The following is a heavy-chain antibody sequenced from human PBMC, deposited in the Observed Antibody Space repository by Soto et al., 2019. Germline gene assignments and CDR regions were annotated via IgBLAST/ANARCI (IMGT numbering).Heavy chain of an antibody. V-gene: IGHV3-72*01. J-gene: IGHJ4*02. CDR1: GFTFSAHY. D-gene: IGHD1-26*01. CDR2: IKNKANSYTT. CDR3: ARVSLVGPSGGRYFDY. Sequence: ESGGGLVQPGGSLRLSCAASGFTFSAHYMDWGRQAPGKGLEWVGRIKNKANSYTTEYAASVEGRFTISREDSQNSLYLQMNSLKTEDTAVYYCARVSLVGPSGGRYFDYWGQGPQVAVSS.